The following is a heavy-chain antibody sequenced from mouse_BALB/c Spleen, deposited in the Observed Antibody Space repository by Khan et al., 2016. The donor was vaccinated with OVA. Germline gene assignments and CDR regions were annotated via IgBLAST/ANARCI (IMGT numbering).Heavy chain of an antibody. CDR1: GYTFTNYG. Sequence: QIQLVQSGPELKKPGETVKISCKASGYTFTNYGMNWVKQAPGKDLKWMGWINTYTGEPTYADDFKGRFAFSLETSASTAYLKINNLKNEDTATYFCARVRYNGTMESWGQGTSVTGSS. V-gene: IGHV9-3-1*01. CDR3: ARVRYNGTMES. CDR2: INTYTGEP. D-gene: IGHD6-1*01. J-gene: IGHJ4*01.